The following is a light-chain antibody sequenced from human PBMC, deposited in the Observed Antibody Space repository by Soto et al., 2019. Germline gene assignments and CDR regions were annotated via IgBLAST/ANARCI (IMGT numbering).Light chain of an antibody. CDR3: QQYGSSPET. CDR1: QSVSSSY. Sequence: EIVLTQSPGTLSLSPGERATLSCRASQSVSSSYLAWYQQKPGQAPRLLIYGASSRATGIPDRLSGSGSGTDFTLTITRLEPEDFAVYYCQQYGSSPETFGQGTKVDTK. J-gene: IGKJ1*01. V-gene: IGKV3-20*01. CDR2: GAS.